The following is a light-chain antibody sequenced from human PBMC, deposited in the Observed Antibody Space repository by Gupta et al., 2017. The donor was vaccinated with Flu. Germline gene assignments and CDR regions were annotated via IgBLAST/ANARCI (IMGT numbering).Light chain of an antibody. CDR1: QSIGTD. Sequence: DIQMTQSPSSLSASVGDRVTIPCRASQSIGTDLNWYQQKPGKAPKLLISAASSLQSGVPSRFSGSGSGTDFTLTISDLQPEDFATYYCQQYYRTPRTFGQGTXVEI. J-gene: IGKJ1*01. CDR2: AAS. CDR3: QQYYRTPRT. V-gene: IGKV1-39*01.